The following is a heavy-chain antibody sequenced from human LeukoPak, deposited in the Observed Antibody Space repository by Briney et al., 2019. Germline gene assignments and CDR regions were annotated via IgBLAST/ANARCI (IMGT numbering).Heavy chain of an antibody. D-gene: IGHD4-11*01. CDR3: ARDGDYSKTSKVYYYYYYMDV. V-gene: IGHV3-7*01. J-gene: IGHJ6*03. CDR1: GFTFSSYW. CDR2: IKQDGSEK. Sequence: PGGSLRLSCAASGFTFSSYWMSWVRQAPGKGLEWVANIKQDGSEKYYVDSVKGRFTISRDNAKNSLYLQMNSLRAEDTAVYYCARDGDYSKTSKVYYYYYYMDVWGKGTTVTVSS.